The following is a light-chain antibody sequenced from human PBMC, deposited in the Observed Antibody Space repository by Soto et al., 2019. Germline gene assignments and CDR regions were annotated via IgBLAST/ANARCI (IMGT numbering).Light chain of an antibody. CDR3: QQYNNWRT. CDR2: GAS. CDR1: QSVSSN. Sequence: EIVMTQSPATLSVSPGERATPSFRASQSVSSNLAWYQQKPGQAPRLLIYGASTRATGIPARFSGSGSGTEFTLTISSLQSEDFAVYYCQQYNNWRTFGQGTKVDIK. J-gene: IGKJ1*01. V-gene: IGKV3-15*01.